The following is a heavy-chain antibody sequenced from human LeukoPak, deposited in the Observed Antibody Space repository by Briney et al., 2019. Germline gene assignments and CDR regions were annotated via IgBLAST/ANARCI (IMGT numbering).Heavy chain of an antibody. CDR3: ATRDYVWGSYLYYFDY. J-gene: IGHJ4*02. CDR1: GYTLTELS. Sequence: ASVKVSCKVSGYTLTELSMHWVRQAPGKGLEWMGGFDPEDGETIYAQKFQGRVTMTEDTSTDTAYMELSSLRSEDTAVYYCATRDYVWGSYLYYFDYWGQGTLVTVSS. D-gene: IGHD3-16*02. CDR2: FDPEDGET. V-gene: IGHV1-24*01.